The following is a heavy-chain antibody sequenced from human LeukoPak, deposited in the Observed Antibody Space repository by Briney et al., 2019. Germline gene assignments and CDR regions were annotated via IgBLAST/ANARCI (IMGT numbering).Heavy chain of an antibody. CDR1: GFTFSRFW. J-gene: IGHJ4*01. D-gene: IGHD6-19*01. CDR3: SAVVRSGTPIDYDY. Sequence: PGGSLTLSCAASGFTFSRFWVHWVRQAPGKGLVWVSRINGDGSSTSYADSVKGRFTISRDNAKNTLYLQMTSLRVEDTAVYYCSAVVRSGTPIDYDYWG. CDR2: INGDGSST. V-gene: IGHV3-74*01.